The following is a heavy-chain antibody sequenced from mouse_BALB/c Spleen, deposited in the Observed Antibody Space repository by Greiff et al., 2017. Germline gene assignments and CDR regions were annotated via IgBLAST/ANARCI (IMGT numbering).Heavy chain of an antibody. J-gene: IGHJ2*01. CDR1: GFTFTDYY. CDR2: IRNKANGYTT. V-gene: IGHV7-3*02. D-gene: IGHD2-1*01. CDR3: ARLSTHDY. Sequence: EVHLVESGGGLVQPGGSLRLSCATSGFTFTDYYMSWVRQPPGKALEWLGFIRNKANGYTTEYSASVKGRFTISRDNSQSILYLQMNTLRAEDSATYYCARLSTHDYWGQGTTLTVSS.